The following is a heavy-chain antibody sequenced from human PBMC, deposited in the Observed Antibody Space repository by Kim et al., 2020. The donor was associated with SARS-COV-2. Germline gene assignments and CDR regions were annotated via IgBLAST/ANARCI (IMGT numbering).Heavy chain of an antibody. CDR2: ISYSGNT. D-gene: IGHD3-10*01. CDR1: GDSSSSSY. Sequence: SETLSLTCTISGDSSSSSYWNWFRQPPGKGLEWIGYISYSGNTNYRPSLKSRVAISVDTSKSQVSLKVRSVTAADTAVYYCARQRGQYLAPLDYVGQG. J-gene: IGHJ4*01. V-gene: IGHV4-59*08. CDR3: ARQRGQYLAPLDY.